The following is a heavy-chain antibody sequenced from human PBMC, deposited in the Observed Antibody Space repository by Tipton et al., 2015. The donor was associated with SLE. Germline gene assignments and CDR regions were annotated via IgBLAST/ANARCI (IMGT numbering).Heavy chain of an antibody. V-gene: IGHV3-74*01. D-gene: IGHD2-21*01. CDR2: INSDGSST. CDR1: GFTFSSYW. CDR3: ARSFVLWPPYYFDY. J-gene: IGHJ4*02. Sequence: SLRLSCAASGFTFSSYWMHWVRQAPGKGLVWVSRINSDGSSTSYADSVKGRFTISRDNAKNSLYLQMNSLRAEDTAVYYCARSFVLWPPYYFDYWGQGTLVTVSS.